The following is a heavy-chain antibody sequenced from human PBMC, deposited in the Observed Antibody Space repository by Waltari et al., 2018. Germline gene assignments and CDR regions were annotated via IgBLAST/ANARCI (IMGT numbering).Heavy chain of an antibody. CDR1: GFTFSSYG. J-gene: IGHJ4*02. D-gene: IGHD1-1*01. Sequence: VQLVESGGGLVKPGGSLRLSCAASGFTFSSYGMHWVRQAPGKGLEWVAVISYDGSNKYYADSVKGRFTISRDNSKNTLYLQMNSLRAEDTAVYYCAKASLAHFDYWGQGTLVTVSS. V-gene: IGHV3-30*18. CDR2: ISYDGSNK. CDR3: AKASLAHFDY.